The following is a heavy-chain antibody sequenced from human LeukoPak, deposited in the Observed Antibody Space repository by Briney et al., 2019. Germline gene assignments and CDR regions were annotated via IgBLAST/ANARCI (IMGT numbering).Heavy chain of an antibody. D-gene: IGHD1-26*01. J-gene: IGHJ4*02. Sequence: ASVKVSCKASGYTFPSYFMHWVRQAPGQGLEWMGIINPTGGSTTYAQKFQGRVTITADESTSTAYMELSSLRSEDTAVYYCARGVGATKPAISFDYWGQGTLVTVSS. CDR1: GYTFPSYF. V-gene: IGHV1-46*01. CDR3: ARGVGATKPAISFDY. CDR2: INPTGGST.